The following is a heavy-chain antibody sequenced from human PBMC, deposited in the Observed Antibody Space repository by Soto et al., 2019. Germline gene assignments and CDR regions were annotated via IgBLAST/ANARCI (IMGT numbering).Heavy chain of an antibody. CDR3: TRGGDMHAFDM. CDR2: VNNDGSGT. D-gene: IGHD2-15*01. J-gene: IGHJ3*02. Sequence: EVQLVESGGGLVQPWGSMRLSCAASGFTFSSYWMHWVRQAPGKGLVWVSRVNNDGSGTIYADSVKGRFTISRDNAKNTVYLEMNRLRAEDTALYFCTRGGDMHAFDMWGQRTMVTVSS. CDR1: GFTFSSYW. V-gene: IGHV3-74*01.